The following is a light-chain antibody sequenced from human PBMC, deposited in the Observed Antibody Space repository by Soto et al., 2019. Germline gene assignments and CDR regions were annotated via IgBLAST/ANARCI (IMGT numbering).Light chain of an antibody. Sequence: EIVLTQSPGTLSLSPGERATLSCRASQTMRSSHLAWYQQKPGQAPRLLIYGASSRATGIPDRFSGSGSGTDFTLTISGLEPEDFAVYYCQQYGNSRGTFGQGTKVDIK. CDR1: QTMRSSH. J-gene: IGKJ1*01. CDR2: GAS. CDR3: QQYGNSRGT. V-gene: IGKV3-20*01.